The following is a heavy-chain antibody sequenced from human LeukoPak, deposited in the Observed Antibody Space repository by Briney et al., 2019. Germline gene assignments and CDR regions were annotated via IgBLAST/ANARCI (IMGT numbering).Heavy chain of an antibody. Sequence: GRSLRLSCAASGFTFSSYAMHWVRQAPGKGLEWVAVISYDGSNKYYADSVKGRFTISRDNAKNTLYLQMNSLRAEDTAVYYCAKTDCISTSCYPKYWGQGTLVTVSS. V-gene: IGHV3-30-3*01. J-gene: IGHJ4*02. CDR2: ISYDGSNK. CDR1: GFTFSSYA. D-gene: IGHD2-2*01. CDR3: AKTDCISTSCYPKY.